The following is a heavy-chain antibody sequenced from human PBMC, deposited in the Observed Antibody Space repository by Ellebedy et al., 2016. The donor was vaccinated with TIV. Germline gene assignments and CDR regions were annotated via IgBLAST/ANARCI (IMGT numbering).Heavy chain of an antibody. V-gene: IGHV3-74*01. Sequence: GESLKISCTGSGFIFYTYGMHWVRQAPGEGLVWVARINNDGSSTNYADSVKGRFTISRDNAESILYLQMNSLRVEDTAMYYCAGDLDVWGQGILVTVSS. D-gene: IGHD3-3*01. CDR2: INNDGSST. CDR1: GFIFYTYG. J-gene: IGHJ4*02. CDR3: AGDLDV.